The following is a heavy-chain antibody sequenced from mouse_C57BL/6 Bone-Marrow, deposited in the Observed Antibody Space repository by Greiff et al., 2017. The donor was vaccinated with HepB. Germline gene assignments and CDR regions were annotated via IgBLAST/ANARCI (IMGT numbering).Heavy chain of an antibody. CDR2: INPSDSDT. J-gene: IGHJ3*01. D-gene: IGHD1-1*01. V-gene: IGHV1-74*01. CDR3: AKGRLLLRDWFAY. Sequence: VQLQQPGAELVKPGASVKVSCKASGYTFTSYWMHWVKQRPGQGLEWIGRINPSDSDTNYNQKFKGKATLSVDKSSSTTYMQLRSLTSEGSAVLYCAKGRLLLRDWFAYWGQGALVTVSA. CDR1: GYTFTSYW.